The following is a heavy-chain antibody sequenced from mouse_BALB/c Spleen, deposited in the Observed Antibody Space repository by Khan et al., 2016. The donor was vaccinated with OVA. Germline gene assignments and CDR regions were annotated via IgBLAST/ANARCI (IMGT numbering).Heavy chain of an antibody. CDR1: GYTFTSYW. Sequence: EVQLHQSGTVLARPGASVKMSCKASGYTFTSYWMHWVKQRPGQGLEWIGDIYPGNTDTNYNQKFKGKAKLTAVTSTSTAYMELYSLTNEDSAVYYCTRRNWDVAWFAYWGQGTLVTVSA. D-gene: IGHD4-1*01. CDR3: TRRNWDVAWFAY. J-gene: IGHJ3*01. V-gene: IGHV1-5*01. CDR2: IYPGNTDT.